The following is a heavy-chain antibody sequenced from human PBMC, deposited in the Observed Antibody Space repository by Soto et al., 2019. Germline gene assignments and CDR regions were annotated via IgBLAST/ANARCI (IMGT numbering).Heavy chain of an antibody. CDR3: ARVLYYYDSSGYYYAQFDY. V-gene: IGHV4-30-4*01. J-gene: IGHJ4*02. CDR2: IYYSGST. D-gene: IGHD3-22*01. CDR1: GGSISSGDYY. Sequence: LSLTCTVSGGSISSGDYYWSWISQPPGKGLEWIGYIYYSGSTYYNPSLKSRVTISVDTSKNQFSLKLSSVTAADTAVYYCARVLYYYDSSGYYYAQFDYWGQGTLVTVSS.